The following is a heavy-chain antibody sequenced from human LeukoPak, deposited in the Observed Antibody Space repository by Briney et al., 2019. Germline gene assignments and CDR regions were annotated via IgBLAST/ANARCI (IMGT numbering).Heavy chain of an antibody. J-gene: IGHJ4*02. V-gene: IGHV1-8*03. CDR1: GYTFTGYY. Sequence: ASVKVSCRTSGYTFTGYYMHWVRQAPGQGLEWMGWMNPNSGNTVYAQKFQGRVTITRHTSISTAYMELSSLRSEDTAVYYCARGRAAAGSKGYYFDYGGQGTLVTVSS. D-gene: IGHD6-13*01. CDR3: ARGRAAAGSKGYYFDY. CDR2: MNPNSGNT.